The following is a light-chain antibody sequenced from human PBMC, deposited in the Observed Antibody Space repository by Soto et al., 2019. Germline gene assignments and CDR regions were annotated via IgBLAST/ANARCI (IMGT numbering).Light chain of an antibody. Sequence: QSALTQPPSASGSPGQSVTISCTGTRNDVGGYNYVSWYQQHPGKAPKVIIYEVYKRPSGVPDRFSGSKSGNTASLTVSELQPEDEADYYCRSYAGGTFFEVFGTGTKVTVL. CDR1: RNDVGGYNY. V-gene: IGLV2-8*01. CDR3: RSYAGGTFFEV. J-gene: IGLJ1*01. CDR2: EVY.